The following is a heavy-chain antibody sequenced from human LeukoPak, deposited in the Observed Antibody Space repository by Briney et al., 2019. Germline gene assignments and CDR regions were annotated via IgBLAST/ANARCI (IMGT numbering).Heavy chain of an antibody. CDR3: AKWELVGRSGTTAVDY. CDR1: GFTFSSYG. CDR2: ISYDGSNK. D-gene: IGHD1-1*01. V-gene: IGHV3-30*18. Sequence: PGRSLRLSCAASGFTFSSYGMHWVRQAPGKGLEWVAVISYDGSNKYYADSVKGRFTISRDNSKNTLYLQTNSLRAEDTAVYYCAKWELVGRSGTTAVDYWGQGTLVTVSS. J-gene: IGHJ4*02.